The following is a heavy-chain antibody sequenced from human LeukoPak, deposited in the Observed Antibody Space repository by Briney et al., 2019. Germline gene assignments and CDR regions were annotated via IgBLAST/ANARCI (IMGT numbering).Heavy chain of an antibody. J-gene: IGHJ4*02. CDR2: INSDGSST. CDR3: ARDGDDYVWGSYRPEPAFDY. CDR1: GFTFSSYW. D-gene: IGHD3-16*02. V-gene: IGHV3-74*01. Sequence: GGSLRLSCAATGFTFSSYWMHWVRQAPGKGLVWVSRINSDGSSTSYADAVKGRFTISRDNAKNTLYLQMNSLRAEDTAVYYCARDGDDYVWGSYRPEPAFDYWGQGTLVTVSS.